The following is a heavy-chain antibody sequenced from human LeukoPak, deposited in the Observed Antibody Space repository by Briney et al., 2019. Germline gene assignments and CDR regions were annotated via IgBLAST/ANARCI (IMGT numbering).Heavy chain of an antibody. CDR2: INSDGSST. CDR1: GFTFSSYW. D-gene: IGHD3-9*01. Sequence: GGSLRLSCAASGFTFSSYWMHWDRQAPGKGLVWVPRINSDGSSTSYADSVKGRFTISRDNAKNTLYLQMNSLRAEDTAVYYCARGVYDILTGYPPNWFDPWGQGTLVTVSS. J-gene: IGHJ5*02. CDR3: ARGVYDILTGYPPNWFDP. V-gene: IGHV3-74*01.